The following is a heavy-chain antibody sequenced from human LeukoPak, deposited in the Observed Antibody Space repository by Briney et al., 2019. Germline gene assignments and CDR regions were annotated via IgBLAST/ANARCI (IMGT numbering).Heavy chain of an antibody. Sequence: PSETLSLTCTVSGGSISSYYWSWIRQPPGKGLEWIGYIYYSGSTNHNPSLKSRVTISVDTSKNQFSLKLSSVTAADTAVYYCARVGRRIVVPAAHYYYYYMDVWGKGTTVTVSS. CDR3: ARVGRRIVVPAAHYYYYYMDV. D-gene: IGHD2-2*01. J-gene: IGHJ6*03. CDR1: GGSISSYY. V-gene: IGHV4-59*01. CDR2: IYYSGST.